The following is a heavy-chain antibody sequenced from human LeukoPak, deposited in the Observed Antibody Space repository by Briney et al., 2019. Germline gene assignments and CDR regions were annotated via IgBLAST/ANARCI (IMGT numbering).Heavy chain of an antibody. CDR1: GFLFGSFE. Sequence: GGSLRLSCAASGFLFGSFEVNWVRQAPGKGLEWVSYISSSGITIYYADSVKGRFTISRDNAKNPLYLQMNSLRAEDTAVYYCAREMGGYPFDYWGQGTLVTVSS. J-gene: IGHJ4*02. V-gene: IGHV3-48*03. CDR3: AREMGGYPFDY. D-gene: IGHD5-12*01. CDR2: ISSSGITI.